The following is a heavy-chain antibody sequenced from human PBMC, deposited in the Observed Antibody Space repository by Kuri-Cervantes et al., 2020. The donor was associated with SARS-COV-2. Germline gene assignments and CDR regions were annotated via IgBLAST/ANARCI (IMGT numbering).Heavy chain of an antibody. Sequence: SETLSLTCTVSGGSISSGGYYWSWIRQHPGKGLEWIGYIYYSGSTYYNPSLKSRVTISVDTSKNQFSLKLSSVTAADTAVYYCASTTKSYYDGTQVAYWGQGTLVTVSS. CDR2: IYYSGST. V-gene: IGHV4-31*03. J-gene: IGHJ4*02. D-gene: IGHD3-22*01. CDR3: ASTTKSYYDGTQVAY. CDR1: GGSISSGGYY.